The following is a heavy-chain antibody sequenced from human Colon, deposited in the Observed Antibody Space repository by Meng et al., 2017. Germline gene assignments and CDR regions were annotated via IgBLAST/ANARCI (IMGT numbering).Heavy chain of an antibody. CDR2: IDHRGSA. J-gene: IGHJ4*02. CDR1: GAAVSVNSY. CDR3: ARHGGYYQDF. Sequence: QWQLQESGPGLGKPSGTLSLACLVSGAAVSVNSYWSWVRQPPGRGLEWIGQIDHRGSAYYRPSLNSRVTMSLDKSRNQFSLRLTSVTAADTAVYYCARHGGYYQDFWGQGTLVTVSS. D-gene: IGHD4-23*01. V-gene: IGHV4-4*02.